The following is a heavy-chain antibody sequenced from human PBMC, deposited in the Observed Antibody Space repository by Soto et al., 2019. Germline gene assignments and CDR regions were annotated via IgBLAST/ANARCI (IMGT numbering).Heavy chain of an antibody. CDR2: IIPIFGTA. D-gene: IGHD2-2*01. J-gene: IGHJ6*02. V-gene: IGHV1-69*13. CDR3: ARGGVVPAAYYYGMDV. Sequence: SVKVSFKASGGTFSSYAISWVRQAPGQGLEWMGGIIPIFGTANYAQKFQGRVTITADESTSTAYMELSSLRSEDTAVYYCARGGVVPAAYYYGMDVWGQGTTVTVSS. CDR1: GGTFSSYA.